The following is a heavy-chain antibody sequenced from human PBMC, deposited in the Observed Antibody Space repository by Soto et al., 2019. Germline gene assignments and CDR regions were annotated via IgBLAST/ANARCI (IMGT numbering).Heavy chain of an antibody. J-gene: IGHJ6*02. D-gene: IGHD5-18*01. CDR3: ARDLLGYSYHYYGMDV. CDR1: GGTFSSYA. V-gene: IGHV1-69*13. CDR2: IIPIFGTA. Sequence: SVKVSCKASGGTFSSYAISWVRQAPGQRLEWTGGIIPIFGTANYAQKFQGRVTITADESTSTAYMELSSLRSEDTAVYYCARDLLGYSYHYYGMDVWGQGTTVTVSS.